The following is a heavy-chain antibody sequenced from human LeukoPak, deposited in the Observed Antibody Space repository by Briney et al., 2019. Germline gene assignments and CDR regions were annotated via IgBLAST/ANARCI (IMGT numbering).Heavy chain of an antibody. V-gene: IGHV4-59*01. CDR2: IHYSGRT. D-gene: IGHD3-22*01. CDR1: GGSISSYY. Sequence: SETLSLTCTVSGGSISSYYWSCIRHTTEKGLEWIGYIHYSGRTNYNPSLKSRVTISVDTSKNQFSLRLGSVTAGDTAVDYCARDWKESDYLAFDIWGQGTMVTVSS. J-gene: IGHJ3*02. CDR3: ARDWKESDYLAFDI.